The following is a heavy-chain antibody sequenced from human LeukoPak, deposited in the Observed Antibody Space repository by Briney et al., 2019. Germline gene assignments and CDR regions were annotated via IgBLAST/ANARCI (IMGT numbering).Heavy chain of an antibody. J-gene: IGHJ5*02. CDR2: IIPIFGTA. CDR3: ARALPHRRLMDTTMEQHWFDP. Sequence: PVKVSCKASGGTFSSYAISWVRQAPGQGLEWMGGIIPIFGTANYAQKFQGRVTMTRDMSTSTVYMELSSLRSEDTAVYYCARALPHRRLMDTTMEQHWFDPWGQGTLVTVSS. CDR1: GGTFSSYA. V-gene: IGHV1-69*05. D-gene: IGHD5-18*01.